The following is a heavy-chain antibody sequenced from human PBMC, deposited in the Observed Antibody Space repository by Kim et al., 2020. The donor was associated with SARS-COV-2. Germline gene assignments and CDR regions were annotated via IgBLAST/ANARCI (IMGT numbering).Heavy chain of an antibody. V-gene: IGHV4-39*01. D-gene: IGHD3-10*01. CDR1: GASISSGISY. Sequence: SETLSLTCSVSGASISSGISYWGWIRQSPGRGLEWIGSAYRDGTTFYNPSFKSLVTVSLDAPKNQFSLTLDSVTAADTAVYYCVRLSSHYGSGFVEDWGRGTVVTISS. CDR2: AYRDGTT. J-gene: IGHJ4*02. CDR3: VRLSSHYGSGFVED.